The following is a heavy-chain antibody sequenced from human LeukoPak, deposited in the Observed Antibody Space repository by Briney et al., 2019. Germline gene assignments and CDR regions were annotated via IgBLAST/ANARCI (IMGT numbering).Heavy chain of an antibody. Sequence: GGSLRLPCAASGFTFSNAWMSWVRQAPGEGLEWVGRIKSKTDGGTTDYAAPVKGRFTISRDDSKNTLYLQMNSLKTEDTAVYYCTTRIRFLEWLYDYWGQGTLVTVSS. CDR1: GFTFSNAW. J-gene: IGHJ4*02. CDR3: TTRIRFLEWLYDY. D-gene: IGHD3-3*01. V-gene: IGHV3-15*01. CDR2: IKSKTDGGTT.